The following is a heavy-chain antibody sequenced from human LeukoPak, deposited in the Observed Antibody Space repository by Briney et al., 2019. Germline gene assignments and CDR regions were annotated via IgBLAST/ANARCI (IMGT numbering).Heavy chain of an antibody. D-gene: IGHD4-17*01. Sequence: ASVKVSCKASGGTFSSYAISWVRQAPGQGLEWMGWISAYNGNTNYAQKLQGRVTMTTDTSTSTAYMELRSLRSDDTAVYYCARIPTVTKYYFDYWGQGTLVTVSS. J-gene: IGHJ4*02. CDR1: GGTFSSYA. CDR3: ARIPTVTKYYFDY. V-gene: IGHV1-18*01. CDR2: ISAYNGNT.